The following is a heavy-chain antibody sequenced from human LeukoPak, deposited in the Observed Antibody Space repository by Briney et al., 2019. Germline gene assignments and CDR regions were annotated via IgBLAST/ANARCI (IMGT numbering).Heavy chain of an antibody. Sequence: SETLSLTCAVYGGSFSGYYWSWIRQPPGKGLEWIGYIYYSGSTNYNPSLKSRVTISVDTSKNQFSLKLSSVTAADTAVYYCARVNDGGWYFDYWGQGTLVTVSS. D-gene: IGHD1-1*01. V-gene: IGHV4-59*01. CDR1: GGSFSGYY. CDR2: IYYSGST. J-gene: IGHJ4*02. CDR3: ARVNDGGWYFDY.